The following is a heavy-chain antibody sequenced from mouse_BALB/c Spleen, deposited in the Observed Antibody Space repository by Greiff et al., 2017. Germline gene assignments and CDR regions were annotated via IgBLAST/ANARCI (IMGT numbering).Heavy chain of an antibody. CDR1: GYSITSGYS. CDR3: ARGIYYDYDGFAY. Sequence: VQLQQSGPDLVKPSQSLSLTCTVTGYSITSGYSWHWIRQFPGNKLEWMGYIHYSGSTNYNPSLTSRISITRDTSKNQFFLQLNSVTTEDTATYYCARGIYYDYDGFAYWGEGTLVTVSA. CDR2: IHYSGST. V-gene: IGHV3-1*02. D-gene: IGHD2-4*01. J-gene: IGHJ3*01.